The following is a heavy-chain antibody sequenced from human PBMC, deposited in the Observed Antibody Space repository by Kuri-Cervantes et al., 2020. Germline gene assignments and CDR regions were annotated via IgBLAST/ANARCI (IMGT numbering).Heavy chain of an antibody. D-gene: IGHD2-15*01. CDR3: AYYHCSGGSCYFDY. Sequence: SETLSLTCTVSGGSISSYYWSWIRQPPGKGLEWIGYIYYSGSTNYNPSLKSRVTISVDTSKNQFSLKLSSVTASDTAVYYCAYYHCSGGSCYFDYWGQGTRGTVSA. CDR2: IYYSGST. V-gene: IGHV4-59*01. CDR1: GGSISSYY. J-gene: IGHJ4*02.